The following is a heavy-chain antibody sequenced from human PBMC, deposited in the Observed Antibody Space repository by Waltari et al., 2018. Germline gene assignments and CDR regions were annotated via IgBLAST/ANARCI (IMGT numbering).Heavy chain of an antibody. CDR3: ATDRAVCGGDCYSAFDI. CDR1: GYTHTELY. J-gene: IGHJ3*02. Sequence: QVQLVQSGAEVKKPGASMKVSCKVYGYTHTELYMHWVRKAPGKGLEWMGGFDPEEGETIYAQKFQGRVTMTEDTSTDPAYMELSSLRSEDTAVYYCATDRAVCGGDCYSAFDIWGQGTMVTVSS. D-gene: IGHD2-21*01. V-gene: IGHV1-24*01. CDR2: FDPEEGET.